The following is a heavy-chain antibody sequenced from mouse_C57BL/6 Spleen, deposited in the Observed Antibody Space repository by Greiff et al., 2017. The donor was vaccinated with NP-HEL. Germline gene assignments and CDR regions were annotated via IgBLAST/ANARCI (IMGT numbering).Heavy chain of an antibody. V-gene: IGHV1-50*01. CDR2: IDPSDSYT. Sequence: VQLQQPGAELVKPGASVKLSCKASGYTSTSYWMQWVKQRPGQGLEWIGEIDPSDSYTNYNQKFKGKATLTVDTSSSTAYMQLSSLTSEDSAVYYCARRGYDYPFDYWGQGTTLTVSS. CDR1: GYTSTSYW. J-gene: IGHJ2*01. CDR3: ARRGYDYPFDY. D-gene: IGHD2-4*01.